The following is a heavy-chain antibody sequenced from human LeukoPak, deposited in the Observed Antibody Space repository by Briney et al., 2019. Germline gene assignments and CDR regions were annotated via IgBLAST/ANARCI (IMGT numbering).Heavy chain of an antibody. CDR3: ARDRSGGTYYYDSSGYSF. D-gene: IGHD3-22*01. J-gene: IGHJ4*02. CDR2: ISGSGNTI. Sequence: KSGGSLRLSCAASGFTFSNYWMCWIRQAPGKGLEWISSISGSGNTIYYADSAMGRFTISRDNAKNSLYLLMNSLTAEDTAVYYCARDRSGGTYYYDSSGYSFWGQGTLVTVSS. V-gene: IGHV3-11*01. CDR1: GFTFSNYW.